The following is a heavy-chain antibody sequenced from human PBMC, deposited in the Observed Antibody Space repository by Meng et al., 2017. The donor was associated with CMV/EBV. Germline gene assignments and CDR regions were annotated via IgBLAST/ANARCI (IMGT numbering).Heavy chain of an antibody. CDR1: GFTFSSYG. J-gene: IGHJ6*02. CDR3: AKGSRLPEGIYYYGMDV. CDR2: IWYDGSNK. V-gene: IGHV3-33*06. D-gene: IGHD2-2*01. Sequence: GGSLRLSCAASGFTFSSYGMHWVRQAPGKGLEWVAVIWYDGSNKYYADYVKGRFTISRDNSKDTLYLQMNSLRAEDTAVYYCAKGSRLPEGIYYYGMDVWGQGTTVTVSS.